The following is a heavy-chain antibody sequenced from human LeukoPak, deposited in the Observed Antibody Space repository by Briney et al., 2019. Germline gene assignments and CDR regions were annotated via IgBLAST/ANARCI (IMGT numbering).Heavy chain of an antibody. CDR1: GFTFDDYA. CDR3: AKDKSYHGDYYMDV. J-gene: IGHJ6*03. V-gene: IGHV3-9*03. CDR2: ISWNSGSI. Sequence: PGRSLRLSCAASGFTFDDYAMHWVRQAPGKGLEWVLGISWNSGSIGCADSVKGRFTISRDNAKNSLYLQMNSLRAEDMALYYCAKDKSYHGDYYMDVWGKGTTVTVSS. D-gene: IGHD3-10*01.